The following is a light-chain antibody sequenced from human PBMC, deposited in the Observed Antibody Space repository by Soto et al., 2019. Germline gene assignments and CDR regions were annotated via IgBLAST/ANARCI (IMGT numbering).Light chain of an antibody. V-gene: IGKV1-5*03. CDR1: QSISSW. Sequence: DIQMTQSPSTLSASVGDRVIITCRASQSISSWLAWYQQTPGKAPDLLIYRASTLKTGIPSRFSGNGSGTEFTLTISSLQPDDFATYYCQQYDRASWTFGPGTKVEIK. J-gene: IGKJ1*01. CDR3: QQYDRASWT. CDR2: RAS.